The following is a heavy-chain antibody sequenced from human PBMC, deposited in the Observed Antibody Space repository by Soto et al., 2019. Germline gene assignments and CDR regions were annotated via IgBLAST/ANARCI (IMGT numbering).Heavy chain of an antibody. D-gene: IGHD2-15*01. CDR2: ISSSSSPI. CDR3: ARGCSGSCWFNY. CDR1: GFTFSSYN. J-gene: IGHJ4*02. V-gene: IGHV3-48*01. Sequence: EVQLVESGGGLVQPGGSLRLSCAASGFTFSSYNMNWVRQAPGKGLECVSFISSSSSPIYYSDSVKGRFTISRDNARTSLYLQMNSLRAEDTAVYYCARGCSGSCWFNYWGQGTLVTVSS.